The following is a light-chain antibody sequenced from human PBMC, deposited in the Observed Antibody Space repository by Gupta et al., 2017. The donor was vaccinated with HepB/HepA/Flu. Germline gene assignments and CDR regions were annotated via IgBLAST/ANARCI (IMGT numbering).Light chain of an antibody. J-gene: IGLJ2*01. CDR3: WSFGGSYRVWI. Sequence: QSALTQPRSVSGSPGQSVTISCTGTSSDVGGYNHVSWYQQHPGKVLKVTTDEVNKRPSGVADRFSGSKAGNTASLSISGLRAEDEAEDDCWSFGGSYRVWIVGGGTKVTVL. CDR2: EVN. CDR1: SSDVGGYNH. V-gene: IGLV2-11*01.